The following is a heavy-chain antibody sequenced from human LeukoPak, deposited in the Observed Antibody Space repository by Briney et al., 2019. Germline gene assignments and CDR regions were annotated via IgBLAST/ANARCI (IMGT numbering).Heavy chain of an antibody. CDR1: GGSISSYY. Sequence: SETLSLTCTVSGGSISSYYWSWIRQPPGKGLEWIGYIYYSGSTNYNPSLKSRVTISVDTSKNQFSLKLSSVTAADTAVYYCARGSRVAAAEGPYYYYGMDVWGQGTTVTVSS. J-gene: IGHJ6*02. D-gene: IGHD6-13*01. CDR2: IYYSGST. V-gene: IGHV4-59*12. CDR3: ARGSRVAAAEGPYYYYGMDV.